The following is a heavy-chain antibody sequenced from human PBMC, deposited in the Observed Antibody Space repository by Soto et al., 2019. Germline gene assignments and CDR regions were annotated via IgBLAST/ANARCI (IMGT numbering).Heavy chain of an antibody. Sequence: SETLSLTCTVSGGSISSSSYYWGWIRQPPGKGLEWIGSIYYSGSTYYNPSLKSRVTISVDTSKNQFSLKLSSVTAADTAVYYCARDNPNGHYFDYWGQGTLVTVSS. CDR3: ARDNPNGHYFDY. J-gene: IGHJ4*02. CDR2: IYYSGST. V-gene: IGHV4-39*07. CDR1: GGSISSSSYY. D-gene: IGHD4-17*01.